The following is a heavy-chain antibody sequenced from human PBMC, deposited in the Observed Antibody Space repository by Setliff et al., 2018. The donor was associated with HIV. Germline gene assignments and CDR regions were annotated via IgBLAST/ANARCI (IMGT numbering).Heavy chain of an antibody. V-gene: IGHV4-34*01. Sequence: SETLSLTCAVYGGSFSGHYWTWIRQPPGKGLEWIGEINHSGSSSYSPSLESRVTISVDTSKNQFSLKLSSVTAADTAVYYCARVGDFYDSSGYYAFDIWGQGTMVTVSS. D-gene: IGHD3-22*01. CDR3: ARVGDFYDSSGYYAFDI. J-gene: IGHJ3*02. CDR2: INHSGSS. CDR1: GGSFSGHY.